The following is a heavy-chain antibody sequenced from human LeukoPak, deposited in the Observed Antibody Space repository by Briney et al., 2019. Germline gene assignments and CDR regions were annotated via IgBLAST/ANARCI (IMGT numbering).Heavy chain of an antibody. V-gene: IGHV3-11*01. J-gene: IGHJ5*02. D-gene: IGHD3-3*01. Sequence: GGSLRLSCAASGFTFSDYYMSWIRQAPGKGLEWVSYISSSGSTIYYADSVKGRFTISRDNAKNSLYLQMNSLRAEDTAVYYRARGPQYYDFWSGYSPWGQGTLVTVSS. CDR3: ARGPQYYDFWSGYSP. CDR1: GFTFSDYY. CDR2: ISSSGSTI.